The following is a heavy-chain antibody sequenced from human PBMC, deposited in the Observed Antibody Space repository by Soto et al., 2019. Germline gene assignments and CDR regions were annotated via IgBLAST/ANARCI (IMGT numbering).Heavy chain of an antibody. CDR2: ISGSGGST. D-gene: IGHD3-3*01. CDR1: GFTFSSYA. V-gene: IGHV3-23*01. CDR3: AKDVSSGITSLDL. J-gene: IGHJ2*01. Sequence: PGGSLRLSCAASGFTFSSYAMSWVRQAPGKGLEWVSAISGSGGSTYYADSVKGRFAISRDNSKNTLYLQMHSLRAEDTAVYYCAKDVSSGITSLDLWGRGTLVTVSS.